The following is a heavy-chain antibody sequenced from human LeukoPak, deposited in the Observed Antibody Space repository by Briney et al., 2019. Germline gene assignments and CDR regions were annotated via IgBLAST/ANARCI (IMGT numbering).Heavy chain of an antibody. CDR1: GFTFSSYA. CDR3: AKSFSSWYRSHVDS. Sequence: PGRSLRLSCAASGFTFSSYAMHWVRQAPGKGLEWVAVISYDGSNKYYADSVKGRFTISRDNSKNTLYLQMNSLRAEDTAVYYCAKSFSSWYRSHVDSWGQGTLVTVSS. V-gene: IGHV3-30*04. CDR2: ISYDGSNK. J-gene: IGHJ4*02. D-gene: IGHD6-13*01.